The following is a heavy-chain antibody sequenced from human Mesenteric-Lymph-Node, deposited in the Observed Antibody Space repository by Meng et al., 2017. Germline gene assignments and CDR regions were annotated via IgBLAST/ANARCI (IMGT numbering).Heavy chain of an antibody. Sequence: SETLSLTCGVSGYSITSGYHWGWIRQPPGKGLEWIGSIYPGGSTYYNPSLKSRVTISIDTSKNQFSLELSSVTAADTAVYYRARVGATQYFDSWGQGTLVTVSS. J-gene: IGHJ4*02. V-gene: IGHV4-38-2*01. CDR1: GYSITSGYH. D-gene: IGHD1-26*01. CDR2: IYPGGST. CDR3: ARVGATQYFDS.